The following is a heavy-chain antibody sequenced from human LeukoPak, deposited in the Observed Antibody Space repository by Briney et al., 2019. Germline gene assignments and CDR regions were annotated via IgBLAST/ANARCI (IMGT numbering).Heavy chain of an antibody. Sequence: PSETLSLTCTVSGGSVSSGSYYWSWIRQPPGKGLEWIGEINHSGSTNYNPSLKSRVTISVDTSKNQFSLKLSSVTAADTAVYYCARLLGSVAGTLGIDYWGQGTLVTVSS. CDR3: ARLLGSVAGTLGIDY. D-gene: IGHD6-19*01. V-gene: IGHV4-39*07. J-gene: IGHJ4*02. CDR1: GGSVSSGSYY. CDR2: INHSGST.